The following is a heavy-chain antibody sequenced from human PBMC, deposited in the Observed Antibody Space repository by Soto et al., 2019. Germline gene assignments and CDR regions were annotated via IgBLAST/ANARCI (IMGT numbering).Heavy chain of an antibody. Sequence: PGGSLRLSCAASGFTFSNYGMHWVRQAPGKGLEWVAVISYDGSDKYYAASVKGRFTISRDNSKNTLFLQMSSLRPEDTAVYYCARVPNTSIPYYYGLDVWGQGTTVTVSS. CDR3: ARVPNTSIPYYYGLDV. V-gene: IGHV3-30-3*01. D-gene: IGHD2-2*01. J-gene: IGHJ6*02. CDR1: GFTFSNYG. CDR2: ISYDGSDK.